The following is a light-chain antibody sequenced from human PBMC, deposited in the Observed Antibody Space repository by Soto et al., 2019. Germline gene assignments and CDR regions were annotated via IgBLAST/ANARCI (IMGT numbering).Light chain of an antibody. V-gene: IGKV3-20*01. CDR3: QHYGSTLLT. CDR2: RAS. J-gene: IGKJ5*01. Sequence: EIVLTQSPGTLSLSPGERATLSCRASQSVTSSYLAWYQKKPGQSPRLLIYRASSRATGIADRFSGSGSGTDFTLTISRLEAEDFAVYYCQHYGSTLLTFGQGTRLEIK. CDR1: QSVTSSY.